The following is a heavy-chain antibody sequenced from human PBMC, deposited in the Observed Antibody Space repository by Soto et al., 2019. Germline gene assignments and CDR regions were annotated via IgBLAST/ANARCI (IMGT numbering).Heavy chain of an antibody. CDR3: ARDLGGDYYYYGMDV. V-gene: IGHV3-30-3*01. J-gene: IGHJ6*02. CDR2: ISSDETNK. D-gene: IGHD4-17*01. Sequence: GGSLRLSCAASGFTFSSYTMHWVRQAPGKGLEWVAVISSDETNKYYADSVKGRFTISRDNSKNTLYLQMDSLRAEDTAVYYCARDLGGDYYYYGMDVWGQGTTVTVSS. CDR1: GFTFSSYT.